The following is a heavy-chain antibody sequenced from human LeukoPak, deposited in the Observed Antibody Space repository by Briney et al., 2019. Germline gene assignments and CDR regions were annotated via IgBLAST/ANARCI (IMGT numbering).Heavy chain of an antibody. J-gene: IGHJ4*02. Sequence: PGGTLRLSCAGSGFTFSHAWMSWVRQGPGKGLEWVGRIKSKTDGGTTDYAAPVKGRFTISRDDSENTLYLQMNSLKTEETAVYYCTVDTNTDSQYYWGQGTLVTVSS. CDR2: IKSKTDGGTT. CDR3: TVDTNTDSQYY. CDR1: GFTFSHAW. V-gene: IGHV3-15*01. D-gene: IGHD2-8*01.